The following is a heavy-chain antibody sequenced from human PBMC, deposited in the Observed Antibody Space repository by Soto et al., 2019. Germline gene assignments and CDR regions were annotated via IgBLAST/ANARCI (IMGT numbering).Heavy chain of an antibody. J-gene: IGHJ5*02. V-gene: IGHV4-39*01. CDR1: GGSISSSSYY. Sequence: SETLSLTCTVSGGSISSSSYYWGWIRQPPGKGLEWIGSIYYSGSTYYNPSLKSRVTISVDTSKNQFSLKLSSVTAADTAVYYCGSSQPGTTRNWFDPWGQGTLVTVSS. D-gene: IGHD1-7*01. CDR2: IYYSGST. CDR3: GSSQPGTTRNWFDP.